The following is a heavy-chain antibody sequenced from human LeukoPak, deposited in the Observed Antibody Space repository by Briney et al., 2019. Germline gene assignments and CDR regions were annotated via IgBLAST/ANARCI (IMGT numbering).Heavy chain of an antibody. D-gene: IGHD3-16*01. CDR1: GFTFSSYA. J-gene: IGHJ3*02. CDR3: ANGGNNNDAFDI. CDR2: ISGSGGST. V-gene: IGHV3-23*01. Sequence: GGSLRLSCAASGFTFSSYAMSWVRQAPGKGLEWVSAISGSGGSTYYADSVKGRFTISRDNSKNTMYLQMNSLRAEDTAVYYCANGGNNNDAFDIWGQGTMVTVSS.